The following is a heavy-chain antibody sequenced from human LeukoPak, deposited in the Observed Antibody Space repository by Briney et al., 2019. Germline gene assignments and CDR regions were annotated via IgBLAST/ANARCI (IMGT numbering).Heavy chain of an antibody. CDR3: ATLVTAVTTTQFDY. Sequence: GGSLSLSCAASGLTFNTYTMHWVRQAPGRGLEWLAVISFDGSTKYYADPVRGRFAISRDNSKDTLFLQMSNLRAEDTALYYCATLVTAVTTTQFDYWGQGALVTVSS. CDR2: ISFDGSTK. J-gene: IGHJ4*02. D-gene: IGHD4-11*01. CDR1: GLTFNTYT. V-gene: IGHV3-30*09.